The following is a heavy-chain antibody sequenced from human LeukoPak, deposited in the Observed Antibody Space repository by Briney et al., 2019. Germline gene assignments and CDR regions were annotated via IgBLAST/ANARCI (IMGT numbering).Heavy chain of an antibody. J-gene: IGHJ4*02. CDR1: GYTFTNYY. CDR3: ARGGMVRDRRHFQFDH. V-gene: IGHV1-46*01. Sequence: ASVKVSCKASGYTFTNYYIHWVRQAPGQGLEWMGLINPGGDNTDYAQNFQGRVTMTRDTSTSTVYMDLTSLRSEDTAVYYCARGGMVRDRRHFQFDHWGQGTLVTVSS. CDR2: INPGGDNT. D-gene: IGHD3-10*01.